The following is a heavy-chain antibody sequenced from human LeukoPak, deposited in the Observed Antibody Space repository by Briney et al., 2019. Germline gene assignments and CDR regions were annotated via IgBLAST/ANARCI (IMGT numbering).Heavy chain of an antibody. Sequence: ASVKVSCKASGYTFTRDGISWVRPAPGEGGEWMGWISAYNSNTNYAQKLQGRVTMTTDTSTSTAYMELRSLRSDDTAVYYCARDYCSSTSCYGRGVDYWGQGTLVTVSS. J-gene: IGHJ4*02. CDR2: ISAYNSNT. CDR1: GYTFTRDG. V-gene: IGHV1-18*01. CDR3: ARDYCSSTSCYGRGVDY. D-gene: IGHD2-2*01.